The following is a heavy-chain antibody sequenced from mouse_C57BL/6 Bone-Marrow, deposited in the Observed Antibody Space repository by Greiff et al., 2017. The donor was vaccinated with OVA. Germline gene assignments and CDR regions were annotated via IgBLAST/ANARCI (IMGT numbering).Heavy chain of an antibody. D-gene: IGHD2-4*01. CDR3: VRGDYDGWFAY. V-gene: IGHV10-1*01. J-gene: IGHJ3*01. Sequence: GGGLVQPKGSLKLSCAASGFSFTTYAMNWVRQAPGKGLEWVARIRSKSNNYATYYADSVKDRFTISRDDSESMLYLQMNNLKTEDTAMYYCVRGDYDGWFAYWGQGTRVTVSA. CDR2: IRSKSNNYAT. CDR1: GFSFTTYA.